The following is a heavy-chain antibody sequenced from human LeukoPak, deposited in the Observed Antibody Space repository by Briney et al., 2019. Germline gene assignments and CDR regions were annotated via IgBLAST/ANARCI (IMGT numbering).Heavy chain of an antibody. CDR3: ARGVEPGYCTNGVCNWFDP. V-gene: IGHV4-4*07. CDR2: IYTSGST. J-gene: IGHJ5*02. Sequence: GSLRLSCTASGFTFGDYLMSWFRQAPGKGLEWIRRIYTSGSTNYNPSLKSRVTISVDTSKNQFSLKLSSVTAADTAVYYCARGVEPGYCTNGVCNWFDPWGQGTLVTVSS. CDR1: GFTFGDYL. D-gene: IGHD2-8*01.